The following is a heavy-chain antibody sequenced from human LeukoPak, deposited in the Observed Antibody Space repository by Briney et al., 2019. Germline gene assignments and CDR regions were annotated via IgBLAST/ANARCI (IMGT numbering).Heavy chain of an antibody. CDR3: TRQHVATVNGVLPLRRDYYYMDV. J-gene: IGHJ6*03. CDR1: GFTFSGSA. D-gene: IGHD4-11*01. V-gene: IGHV3-73*01. CDR2: IRSKANSYAT. Sequence: GGSLRLSCAASGFTFSGSAMHWVRQASGKGLEWVGRIRSKANSYATAYAASVKGRFTISRDDSKNTAYLQMNSLKTEDTAVYYCTRQHVATVNGVLPLRRDYYYMDVWGKGTTVTVSS.